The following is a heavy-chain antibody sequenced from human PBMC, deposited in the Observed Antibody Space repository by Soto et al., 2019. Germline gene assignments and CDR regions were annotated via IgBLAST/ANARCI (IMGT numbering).Heavy chain of an antibody. CDR1: GFTFSSYS. CDR2: ISSSSSYI. D-gene: IGHD3-22*01. CDR3: ARANYYDSSGYYTRYYYYYGMDV. V-gene: IGHV3-21*01. Sequence: EVQLVESGGGLVKPGGSLRLSCAASGFTFSSYSMNWVRQAPGKGLEWVSSISSSSSYIYYADSVKGRFTISRDNAKKSLYLQMNSLRAEDTAVYYCARANYYDSSGYYTRYYYYYGMDVWGQGTTVTVSS. J-gene: IGHJ6*02.